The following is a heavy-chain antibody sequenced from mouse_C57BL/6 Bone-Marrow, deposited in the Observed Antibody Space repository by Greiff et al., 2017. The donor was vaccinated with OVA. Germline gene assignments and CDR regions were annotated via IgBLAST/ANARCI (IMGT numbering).Heavy chain of an antibody. CDR2: FDPSDSYT. V-gene: IGHV1-69*01. CDR1: GYTFTSYW. Sequence: VQLQQPGAELVMPGASVKLSCKASGYTFTSYWLHWVKQRPGQGLEWIGEFDPSDSYTNYNQKFKGMSTLTVDKSSSTAYMQLSSLTSEDSAVYYWATTVVAHYVEYWGQGTTLTVSS. J-gene: IGHJ2*01. CDR3: ATTVVAHYVEY. D-gene: IGHD1-1*01.